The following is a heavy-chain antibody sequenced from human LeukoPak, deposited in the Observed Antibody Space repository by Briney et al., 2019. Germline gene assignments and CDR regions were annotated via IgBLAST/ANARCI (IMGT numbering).Heavy chain of an antibody. CDR3: AREGGLAGGYSYYGMDV. CDR2: INPSGGST. CDR1: GYTFTSYY. V-gene: IGHV1-46*01. J-gene: IGHJ6*02. D-gene: IGHD3-22*01. Sequence: GASVKVSCKASGYTFTSYYMHWVRQAPGQGLEWMGIINPSGGSTSYAQKFQGRVTMTRDTSTSTVYMELSSLRSEDTAVYYCAREGGLAGGYSYYGMDVWGQGTTVTVSS.